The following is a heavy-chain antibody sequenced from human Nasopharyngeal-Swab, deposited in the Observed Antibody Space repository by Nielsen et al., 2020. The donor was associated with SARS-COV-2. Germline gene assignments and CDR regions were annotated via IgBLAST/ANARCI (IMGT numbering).Heavy chain of an antibody. CDR3: ATTIGCSNIGYCSTTSCSLDY. Sequence: SVKVSCKASGGTLSNYGISWVRQVPGQGLEWMGGIIPLIDTANYAQKFRGRVTITADESTSAAYMELSSLRAEDTAVYYCATTIGCSNIGYCSTTSCSLDYWGQGTLVTVSS. V-gene: IGHV1-69*13. D-gene: IGHD2-2*03. J-gene: IGHJ4*02. CDR2: IIPLIDTA. CDR1: GGTLSNYG.